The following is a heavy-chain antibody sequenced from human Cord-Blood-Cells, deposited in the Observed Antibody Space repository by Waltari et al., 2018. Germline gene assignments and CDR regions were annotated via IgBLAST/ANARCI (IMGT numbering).Heavy chain of an antibody. CDR2: SNPNSGGT. D-gene: IGHD5-12*01. V-gene: IGHV1-2*02. CDR3: ARRTAGWATYYYYYMDV. CDR1: GYTFTGYY. Sequence: QVQLVQSGAEVKKPGASVKVSCKASGYTFTGYYMHWVRQAPGQGLEWMGWSNPNSGGTNDAQNFQGRVTMTRDTSISTAYMELSRLRSDDTAVYYCARRTAGWATYYYYYMDVWGKGTTVTVSS. J-gene: IGHJ6*03.